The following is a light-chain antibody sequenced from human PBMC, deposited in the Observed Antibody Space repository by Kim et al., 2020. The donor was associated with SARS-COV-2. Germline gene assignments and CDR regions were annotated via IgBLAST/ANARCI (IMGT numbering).Light chain of an antibody. CDR2: KDS. CDR1: VLAKKY. V-gene: IGLV3-27*01. CDR3: YSAADNNLRV. Sequence: SYELTQPSSVSVSPGQTARITCSGDVLAKKYARWFQQKPGQAPVLVIYKDSERPSGIPERFSGSNSGTTVTLTISGAQVEDEADYYCYSAADNNLRVFGGGTQLTVL. J-gene: IGLJ3*02.